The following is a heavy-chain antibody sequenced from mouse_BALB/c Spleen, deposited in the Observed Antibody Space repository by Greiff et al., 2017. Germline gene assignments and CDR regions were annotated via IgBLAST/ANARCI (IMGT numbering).Heavy chain of an antibody. D-gene: IGHD1-1*01. V-gene: IGHV3-8*02. CDR2: ISYSGST. CDR3: ARGSYGGFDY. J-gene: IGHJ2*01. Sequence: DVMLVESGPSLVKPSQTLSFTCSVTGDSINSGYWNWIRKFPGNKLEYMGYISYSGSTYYNPSLKSRISITRDTSKNQYYLQLNSVTTEDTATYYCARGSYGGFDYWGQGTTLTVSS. CDR1: GDSINSGY.